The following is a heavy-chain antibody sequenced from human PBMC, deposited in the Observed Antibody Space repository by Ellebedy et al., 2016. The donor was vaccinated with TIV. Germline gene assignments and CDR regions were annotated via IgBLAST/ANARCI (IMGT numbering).Heavy chain of an antibody. D-gene: IGHD6-13*01. CDR3: AIQRGLGSSWYGWFDP. CDR1: GYTLTELS. CDR2: FDPEDGET. J-gene: IGHJ5*02. V-gene: IGHV1-24*01. Sequence: ASVKVSCKVSGYTLTELSMHWVRQAPGKGLEWMGGFDPEDGETIYAQKFQGRVTMTEDTSTDTAYMELSSLRSEDTAVYYWAIQRGLGSSWYGWFDPWGQGTLVTVSS.